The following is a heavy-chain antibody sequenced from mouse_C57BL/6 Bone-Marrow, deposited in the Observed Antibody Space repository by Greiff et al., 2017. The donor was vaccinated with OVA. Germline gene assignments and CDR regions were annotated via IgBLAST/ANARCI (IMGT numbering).Heavy chain of an antibody. D-gene: IGHD1-1*01. J-gene: IGHJ1*03. Sequence: VQLQQPGAELVKPGASVKMSCKASGYTFTSYWITWVKQRPGQGLEWIGDIYPGSGSTNYNEKFKSKATLTVDTSSSTAYMQLSSLTSEDSAVYYCASCYGSSRYWYFDVWGTGTTVTVSS. CDR3: ASCYGSSRYWYFDV. CDR1: GYTFTSYW. CDR2: IYPGSGST. V-gene: IGHV1-55*01.